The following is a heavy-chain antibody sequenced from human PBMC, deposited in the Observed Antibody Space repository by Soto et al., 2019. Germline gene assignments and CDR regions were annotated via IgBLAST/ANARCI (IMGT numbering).Heavy chain of an antibody. CDR1: GXIVNNIF. D-gene: IGHD3-3*01. CDR2: ISSDDNT. V-gene: IGHV3-66*01. J-gene: IGHJ1*01. CDR3: ARDILGGSYDFSH. Sequence: EVQLMESGGGLVXXXXXXXLSCAAXGXIVNNIFMTWVRQAPGKGLEWLSTISSDDNTYYADSVKGRFTISRDSSKNTLYLQMNSLRAEDTAVYHCARDILGGSYDFSHGGQGTLVTVSS.